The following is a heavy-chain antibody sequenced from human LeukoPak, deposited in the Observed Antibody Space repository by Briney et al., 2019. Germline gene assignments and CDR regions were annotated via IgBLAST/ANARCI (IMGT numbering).Heavy chain of an antibody. D-gene: IGHD2-15*01. CDR2: ISASGAST. CDR3: AKVPRYCSGGSCYSGHFDY. Sequence: QPGGSLRLSCAASGFTFSSFAMSWVRQAPGKGLEWVSAISASGASTYFADSVKGRFTISRDNSRNTLYLQMNSLRAEDTAVYYCAKVPRYCSGGSCYSGHFDYWGQGTLVTVSS. V-gene: IGHV3-23*01. J-gene: IGHJ4*02. CDR1: GFTFSSFA.